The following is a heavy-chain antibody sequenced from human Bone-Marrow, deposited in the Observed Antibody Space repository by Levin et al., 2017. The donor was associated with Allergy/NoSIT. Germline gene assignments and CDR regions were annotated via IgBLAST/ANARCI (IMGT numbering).Heavy chain of an antibody. CDR3: ARDLPPEDYMDV. Sequence: RPSETLSLTCTVSGGSISSGNYYWSWIRQPAGRGLEWIGRIHTSGSTNYNPSLKSRVTISADTSKNQLSLNLYSVTAADTALYYCARDLPPEDYMDVWGKGTTVTVSS. V-gene: IGHV4-61*02. J-gene: IGHJ6*03. CDR2: IHTSGST. CDR1: GGSISSGNYY.